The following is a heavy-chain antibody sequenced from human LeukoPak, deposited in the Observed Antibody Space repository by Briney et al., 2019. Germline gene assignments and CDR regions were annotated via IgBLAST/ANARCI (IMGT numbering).Heavy chain of an antibody. CDR2: ISAYNGNT. CDR3: ARVGDILTGYYPTGRDAFDI. J-gene: IGHJ3*02. V-gene: IGHV1-18*01. CDR1: GYTFTSYG. D-gene: IGHD3-9*01. Sequence: ASVKVSCKASGYTFTSYGISWVRQAPGQGLEWMGWISAYNGNTNYAQKLQGRVTMTTDTSTSTAYMELRSLRSDDTAVYYCARVGDILTGYYPTGRDAFDIWGQGTMVTVSS.